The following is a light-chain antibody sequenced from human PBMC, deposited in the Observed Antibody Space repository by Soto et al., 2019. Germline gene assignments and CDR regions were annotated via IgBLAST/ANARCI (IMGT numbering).Light chain of an antibody. CDR1: KSVSSSY. Sequence: EIVLTQSPGTLSLSPGERATLSCRASKSVSSSYLAWYQQKPGQAPKLLIYGASSRATGIPDRFSGSGSGTDFTFTISRLEPEDFAVYYCQQYGSSLTWTFGQGTKVDIK. CDR3: QQYGSSLTWT. CDR2: GAS. J-gene: IGKJ1*01. V-gene: IGKV3-20*01.